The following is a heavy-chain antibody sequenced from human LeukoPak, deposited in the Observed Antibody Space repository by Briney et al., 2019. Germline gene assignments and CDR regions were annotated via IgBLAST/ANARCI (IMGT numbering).Heavy chain of an antibody. D-gene: IGHD4-17*01. CDR2: IKQDGSET. CDR1: GFTSSTYW. J-gene: IGHJ4*02. CDR3: AREYGDLTARVPYFDY. Sequence: GGSLRLSCAASGFTSSTYWMSWVRQAPGKGLEWVASIKQDGSETYYVDSVKGRFTLSRDNAKNSLYLQMKSLRDEDTAIYYCAREYGDLTARVPYFDYWGQGTLVTVSS. V-gene: IGHV3-7*01.